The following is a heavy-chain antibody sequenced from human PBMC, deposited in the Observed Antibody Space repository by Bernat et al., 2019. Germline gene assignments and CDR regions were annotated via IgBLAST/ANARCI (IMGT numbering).Heavy chain of an antibody. CDR3: ARDGYNIVDYYDSSGYYYLGGMDV. CDR1: GFTFSSYA. CDR2: ISYDGSNK. D-gene: IGHD3-22*01. J-gene: IGHJ6*02. Sequence: QVQLVESGGGVVQPGRSLRLSCAASGFTFSSYAMHWVRQAPGKGLEWVAVISYDGSNKYYADSVKGRFTISRDNSKNALYLQMNSLRAEDTAVYYCARDGYNIVDYYDSSGYYYLGGMDVWGQGTTVTISS. V-gene: IGHV3-30-3*01.